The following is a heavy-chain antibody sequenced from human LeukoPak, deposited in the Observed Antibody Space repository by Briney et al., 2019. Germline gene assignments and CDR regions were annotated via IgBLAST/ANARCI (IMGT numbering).Heavy chain of an antibody. V-gene: IGHV5-51*01. CDR1: GYSFTSYW. D-gene: IGHD2-2*01. CDR2: IYPGDSDT. CDR3: ARRRRLSSTSCYADY. J-gene: IGHJ4*02. Sequence: GESLTISCKGSGYSFTSYWIGCVRQMPGKGLEWMGIIYPGDSDTRYSPSFQGQVTISADKSISTAYLQWSSLKASDTAMYYCARRRRLSSTSCYADYWGQGTLVTVSS.